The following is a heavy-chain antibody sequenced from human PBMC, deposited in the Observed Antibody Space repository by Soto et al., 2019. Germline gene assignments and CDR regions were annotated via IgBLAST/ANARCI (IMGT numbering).Heavy chain of an antibody. V-gene: IGHV3-21*01. Sequence: PGGSLRLSCAASGFTFSSYSMNWVRQAPGKGLEWVSSISSSSYIYYADSVKGRFTISRDNAKNSLYLQMNSLRAEDTAVYYCARNCSSTSCYTDFYYYYGMDVWGQGTTVTVSS. D-gene: IGHD2-2*02. CDR3: ARNCSSTSCYTDFYYYYGMDV. CDR1: GFTFSSYS. J-gene: IGHJ6*02. CDR2: ISSSSYI.